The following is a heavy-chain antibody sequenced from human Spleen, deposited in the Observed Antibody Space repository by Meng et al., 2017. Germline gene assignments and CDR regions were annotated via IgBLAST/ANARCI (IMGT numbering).Heavy chain of an antibody. Sequence: LSLTCATSGFTFNNAWMNWVRQAPGKGLEWVSYISSSGSTIYYADSVKGRFTISRDNAKNSLYLQMNSLRAEDTAVYYCARRSWGSYFDYWGQGTLVTVSS. CDR1: GFTFNNAW. CDR2: ISSSGSTI. J-gene: IGHJ4*02. D-gene: IGHD7-27*01. CDR3: ARRSWGSYFDY. V-gene: IGHV3-11*01.